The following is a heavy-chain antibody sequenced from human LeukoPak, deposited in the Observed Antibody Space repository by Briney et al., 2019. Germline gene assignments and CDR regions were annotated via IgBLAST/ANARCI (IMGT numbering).Heavy chain of an antibody. CDR1: GGSFSSYY. Sequence: PSETLPLTCAVYGGSFSSYYWSWIRQSPGKGLEWIAEINHRGDTNYNPSVKSRVTISVDTSKNQFSLKVTSLTAADPAVYFCARGPTISETGYFDYWGQGTLVTVSS. D-gene: IGHD1-1*01. CDR3: ARGPTISETGYFDY. J-gene: IGHJ4*03. V-gene: IGHV4-34*01. CDR2: INHRGDT.